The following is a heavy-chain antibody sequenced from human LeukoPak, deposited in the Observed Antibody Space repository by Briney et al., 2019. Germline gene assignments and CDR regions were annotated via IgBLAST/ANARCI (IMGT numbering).Heavy chain of an antibody. CDR2: ISSSSSTI. D-gene: IGHD5-18*01. J-gene: IGHJ4*02. CDR3: ARDQSRIQLWSIYFDY. V-gene: IGHV3-48*04. Sequence: GGSLRLSCAASGFTFSSYSMNWVRQAPGKGLEWVSYISSSSSTIYYADSVKGRFTISRDNAKNSLYLQMNSLRAEDTAVYYCARDQSRIQLWSIYFDYWGQGTLVTVSS. CDR1: GFTFSSYS.